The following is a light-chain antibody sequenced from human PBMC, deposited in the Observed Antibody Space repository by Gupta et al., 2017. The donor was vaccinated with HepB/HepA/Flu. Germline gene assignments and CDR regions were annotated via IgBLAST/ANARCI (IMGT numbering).Light chain of an antibody. CDR3: QQRSNWPPIT. J-gene: IGKJ5*01. V-gene: IGKV3-11*01. CDR1: QSVSSY. Sequence: EIVLTQSPATLSFSPGERATLSCRASQSVSSYLAWYQQKPGQAPRLLIYDASNRDTGIPARFSGSGCGKDLTLTISSREHEDFAVYYCQQRSNWPPITFGQGTRLEIK. CDR2: DAS.